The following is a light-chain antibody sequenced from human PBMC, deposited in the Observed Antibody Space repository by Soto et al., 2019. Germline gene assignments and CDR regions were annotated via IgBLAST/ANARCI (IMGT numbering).Light chain of an antibody. V-gene: IGKV3-20*01. CDR3: QQYGSSWT. CDR2: GAS. J-gene: IGKJ1*01. Sequence: EIVLTQCPGTLSLSPGERATLSCRASQSVSSTYLAWYQQKPGQAPRLLIYGASSRATGIPDRFSGSGSGTDFILTISRLEPEDFAMYYCQQYGSSWTFGQGTKVEIK. CDR1: QSVSSTY.